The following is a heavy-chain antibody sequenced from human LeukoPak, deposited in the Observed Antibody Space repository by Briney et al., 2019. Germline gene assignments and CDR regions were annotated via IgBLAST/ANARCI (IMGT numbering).Heavy chain of an antibody. CDR1: GYTFTGYY. CDR2: INPNSGGT. V-gene: IGHV1-2*02. Sequence: ASVKVSCKASGYTFTGYYMHWVRQAPGQGLEWMGWINPNSGGTNYAQKFQGRVTMTRDTSISTAYMELSRLRSDDTAVYYCARDSGYDYVWGSYRYPYYFVYWGRGTLVTVSS. CDR3: ARDSGYDYVWGSYRYPYYFVY. J-gene: IGHJ4*02. D-gene: IGHD3-16*02.